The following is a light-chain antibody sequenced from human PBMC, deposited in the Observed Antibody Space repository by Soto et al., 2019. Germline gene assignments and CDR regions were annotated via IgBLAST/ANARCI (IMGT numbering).Light chain of an antibody. V-gene: IGKV3-20*01. CDR2: GAS. J-gene: IGKJ4*01. Sequence: DIVLTQSPGTLSLSPGERATLSCRASQSISSSYLAWFQQKPGQSPRLLIYGASSRPTGIPDRFSGSGSGTEFTLTISSLQSEDSAVYYCQQYKNWLALTSGGGTKVDIK. CDR1: QSISSSY. CDR3: QQYKNWLALT.